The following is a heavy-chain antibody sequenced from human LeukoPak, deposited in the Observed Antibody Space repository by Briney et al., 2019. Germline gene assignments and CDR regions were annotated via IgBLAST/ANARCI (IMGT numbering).Heavy chain of an antibody. V-gene: IGHV3-21*01. J-gene: IGHJ4*02. CDR3: VRDHQLRDPGC. Sequence: GGSLRLSCATAGFTFDKYFIHWVRQAPGKGLDWVSSISGTSTYIDYADSVKGRFTISRDNAKNSLYLQMNSLRVEDTAVYYCVRDHQLRDPGCWGQGTLVTVSS. CDR1: GFTFDKYF. D-gene: IGHD5-24*01. CDR2: ISGTSTYI.